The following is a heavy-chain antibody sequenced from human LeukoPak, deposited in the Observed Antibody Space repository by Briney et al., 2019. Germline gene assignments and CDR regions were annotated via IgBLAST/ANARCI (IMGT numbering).Heavy chain of an antibody. CDR3: ARDRRGELSPDAFDI. V-gene: IGHV4-59*01. J-gene: IGHJ3*02. Sequence: SETLSLTCTVSGGSISSYYWSWIRQPPGKGLEWIGYIYYSGSTNYNPSLKSRVTISVDTSKNQFSLKLSSVTAADTAVYYCARDRRGELSPDAFDIWGQGTMVTVSS. CDR2: IYYSGST. D-gene: IGHD3-16*02. CDR1: GGSISSYY.